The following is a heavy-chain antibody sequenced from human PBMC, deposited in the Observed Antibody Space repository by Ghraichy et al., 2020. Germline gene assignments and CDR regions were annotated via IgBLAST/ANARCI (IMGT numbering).Heavy chain of an antibody. D-gene: IGHD2/OR15-2a*01. J-gene: IGHJ6*02. CDR3: ARDFSREDYYYYGMDV. CDR2: ISSNGGST. V-gene: IGHV3-64*01. Sequence: GESLNISCAASGFTFSSYAMHWVRQAPGKGLEYVSAISSNGGSTYYANSVKGRFTISRDNSKNTLYLQMGSLRAEDMAVYYCARDFSREDYYYYGMDVWGQGTTVTVSS. CDR1: GFTFSSYA.